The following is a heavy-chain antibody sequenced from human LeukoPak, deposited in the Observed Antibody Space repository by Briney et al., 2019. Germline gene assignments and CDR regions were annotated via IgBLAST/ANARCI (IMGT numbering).Heavy chain of an antibody. V-gene: IGHV4-30-2*01. Sequence: SQTLSLTCTVSGGSISSGGYYWSWIRQPPGKALAWIGYIYHSGSTYYNPSLKSRVTISVDRSKNQFSLKLSSVTAADTAVYYCAGGIRFLDSWLPFDYWGQGTLVTVSS. J-gene: IGHJ4*02. CDR3: AGGIRFLDSWLPFDY. D-gene: IGHD3-3*01. CDR1: GGSISSGGYY. CDR2: IYHSGST.